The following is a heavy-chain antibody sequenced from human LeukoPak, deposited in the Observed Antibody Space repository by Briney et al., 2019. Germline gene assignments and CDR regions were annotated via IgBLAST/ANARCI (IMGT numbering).Heavy chain of an antibody. J-gene: IGHJ6*02. V-gene: IGHV4-39*01. Sequence: SETLSLTCTVSGGSVASTGCYWGWIRQSPGKGLEWIGSAYYTGEIYSTPSLKSRLTISVDTSKNQFALTLTSVTAADTAVYYCGRHVRNGWGYHYGLDVWGQGTTVTVSS. CDR2: AYYTGEI. CDR1: GGSVASTGCY. CDR3: GRHVRNGWGYHYGLDV. D-gene: IGHD6-19*01.